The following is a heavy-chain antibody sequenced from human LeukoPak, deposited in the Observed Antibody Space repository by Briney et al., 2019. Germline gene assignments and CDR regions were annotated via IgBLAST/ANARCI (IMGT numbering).Heavy chain of an antibody. J-gene: IGHJ5*02. CDR3: AKYDNWFDP. CDR2: ISYDGSNK. CDR1: GFTFSSYG. V-gene: IGHV3-30*18. Sequence: GRSLRLSCAASGFTFSSYGMHWVRQAPGKGLEWVAVISYDGSNKYYADSVKGRFTISRDNSKNTLYLQMNSLRAEDTAVYYCAKYDNWFDPWGQGTLVTVSS.